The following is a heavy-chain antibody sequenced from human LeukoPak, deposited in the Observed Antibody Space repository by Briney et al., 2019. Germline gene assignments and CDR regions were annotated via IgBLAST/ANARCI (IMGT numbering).Heavy chain of an antibody. D-gene: IGHD6-13*01. CDR1: GGSFSGYY. V-gene: IGHV4-34*01. Sequence: SETLSLTCAVYGGSFSGYYWSWIRQPPGKGLEWIGEINHSGSTNYNPSLKSRVTISVGTSKNQFSLKLSSVTAADTAVYYCARLRQQLVLGWFDPWGQGTLVTVSS. J-gene: IGHJ5*02. CDR3: ARLRQQLVLGWFDP. CDR2: INHSGST.